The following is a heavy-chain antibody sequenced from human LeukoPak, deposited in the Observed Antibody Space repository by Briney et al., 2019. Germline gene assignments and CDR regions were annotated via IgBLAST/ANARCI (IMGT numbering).Heavy chain of an antibody. CDR3: ARVGYYYDSSGYYLD. J-gene: IGHJ4*02. D-gene: IGHD3-22*01. CDR2: INWNGGST. Sequence: GGSLRLSCVASGFTFDDYGMSWVRQAPGKGLEWVSGINWNGGSTGYADSVKGRFTISRDNAKNSLYLQMNSLRAEDTALYYCARVGYYYDSSGYYLDWGQGTLVTVSS. CDR1: GFTFDDYG. V-gene: IGHV3-20*04.